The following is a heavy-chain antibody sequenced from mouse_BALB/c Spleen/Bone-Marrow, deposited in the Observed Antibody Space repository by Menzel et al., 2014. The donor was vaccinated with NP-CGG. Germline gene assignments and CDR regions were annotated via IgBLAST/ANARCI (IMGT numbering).Heavy chain of an antibody. V-gene: IGHV5-6-2*01. CDR3: ARRGWDGYFDY. Sequence: EVKLVESGGGLVKLGGSPKLSCAASGFTFSSYYMSWVRQTPEKRLELVAAINSNGGSTYYPDTVKGRFTISRDNAKNTLYLQMSSLKSEDTALYYCARRGWDGYFDYWGQGTTLTVSS. J-gene: IGHJ2*01. D-gene: IGHD4-1*01. CDR2: INSNGGST. CDR1: GFTFSSYY.